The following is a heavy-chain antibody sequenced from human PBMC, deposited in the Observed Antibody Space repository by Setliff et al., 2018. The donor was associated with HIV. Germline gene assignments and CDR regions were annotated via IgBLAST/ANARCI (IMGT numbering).Heavy chain of an antibody. CDR2: IYPADPHT. V-gene: IGHV5-51*01. J-gene: IGHJ4*02. CDR3: ARLETFGGVIVDYFDY. Sequence: PGESLKISCKGFGYSFTNYWIGWVRQMPGKGLEWMGIIYPADPHTSYRPSFQGHVTISADRSISTAYLQWSSLKASDTAMYYCARLETFGGVIVDYFDYWGQGTLVTVSS. CDR1: GYSFTNYW. D-gene: IGHD3-16*02.